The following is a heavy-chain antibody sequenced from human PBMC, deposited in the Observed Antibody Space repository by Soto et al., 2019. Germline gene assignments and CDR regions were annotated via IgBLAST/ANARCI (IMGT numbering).Heavy chain of an antibody. CDR2: IWFDGSNK. D-gene: IGHD6-25*01. CDR3: ASGLDYFYY. J-gene: IGHJ4*02. Sequence: QVHLVESGGGVVQPGRSLRLSCAASGFTFSSYGMHWVRQAPGKGLEWVAVIWFDGSNKYYADSVKGRFTISRDNSKNTLSLQMSSLRAEDTAVYYCASGLDYFYYWGQGTLVTVSS. CDR1: GFTFSSYG. V-gene: IGHV3-33*01.